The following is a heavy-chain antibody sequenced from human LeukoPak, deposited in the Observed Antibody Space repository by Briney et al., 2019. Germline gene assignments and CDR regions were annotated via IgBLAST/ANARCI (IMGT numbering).Heavy chain of an antibody. CDR2: INPNSGGT. J-gene: IGHJ3*02. D-gene: IGHD2-21*02. Sequence: ASVKVSCKASGYTFTGYYMHWVRQAPGQGLEWMGWINPNSGGTNYAQKFQGRVTMTRDTSISTAYMELSRLRSDDTAVYYCAREGLWNIVVVTADDAFDIWGQGTMVTVSS. CDR1: GYTFTGYY. V-gene: IGHV1-2*02. CDR3: AREGLWNIVVVTADDAFDI.